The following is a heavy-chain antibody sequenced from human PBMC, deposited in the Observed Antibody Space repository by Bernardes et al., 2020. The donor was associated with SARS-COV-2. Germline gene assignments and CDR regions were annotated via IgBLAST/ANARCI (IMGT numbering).Heavy chain of an antibody. V-gene: IGHV3-74*01. J-gene: IGHJ6*02. CDR2: INSDGSST. D-gene: IGHD3-3*01. CDR1: GFTFSSYW. CDR3: ARDPYDFWSGFTSYYYYYGRDV. Sequence: GGSLRLSCAASGFTFSSYWMHWVRQAPGKGLVWVSRINSDGSSTSYADSVKGRSTILRDNAKNTLYLQMNSLRAEDTAVYYCARDPYDFWSGFTSYYYYYGRDVWGQGTTVTVSS.